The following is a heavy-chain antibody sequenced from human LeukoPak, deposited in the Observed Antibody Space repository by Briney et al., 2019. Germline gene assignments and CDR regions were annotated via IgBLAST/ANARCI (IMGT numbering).Heavy chain of an antibody. CDR3: AGGRDVYRY. V-gene: IGHV3-7*01. D-gene: IGHD5-24*01. CDR2: IKKDGSEK. Sequence: GGSLRLSCAASGFTFSRYWMTWVRQGQGEGLEWVAKIKKDGSEKYYVDSVRSRFTISRDNVTNSLYMQKNSLRAEDTAVYYCAGGRDVYRYWGQGALVTVSP. J-gene: IGHJ4*02. CDR1: GFTFSRYW.